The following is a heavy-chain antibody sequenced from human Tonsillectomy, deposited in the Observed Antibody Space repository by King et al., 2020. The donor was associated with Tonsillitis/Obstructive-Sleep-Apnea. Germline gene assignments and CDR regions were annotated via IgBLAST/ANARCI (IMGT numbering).Heavy chain of an antibody. J-gene: IGHJ5*02. V-gene: IGHV1-18*01. Sequence: VQLVESGAEVKKPGASVKVSCPASGYTFNSYGIIWVRQAPGQGLEWMGWISGFSGDTKYAQKLQGRVTMTRDTSTSTAYMELRSLRSDDTAVYYCARARGVAGKFWFDPWGQGTLVTVSS. CDR1: GYTFNSYG. CDR2: ISGFSGDT. CDR3: ARARGVAGKFWFDP. D-gene: IGHD6-19*01.